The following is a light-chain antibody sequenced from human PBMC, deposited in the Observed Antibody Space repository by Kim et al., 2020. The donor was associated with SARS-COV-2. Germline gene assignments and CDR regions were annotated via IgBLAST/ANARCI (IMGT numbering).Light chain of an antibody. V-gene: IGLV1-44*01. CDR1: SSNIGSIT. CDR3: AAWDDILNGWV. CDR2: ANN. J-gene: IGLJ3*02. Sequence: GQRVTISCSGSSSNIGSITVNWYQQLPGTAPKLLIYANNQRPSGVPDRFSGSKSGTSASLSISGLQSEDEADYYCAAWDDILNGWVFGGGTQLTVL.